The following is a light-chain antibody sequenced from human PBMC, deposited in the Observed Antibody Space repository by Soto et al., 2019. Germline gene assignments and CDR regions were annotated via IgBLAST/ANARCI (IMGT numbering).Light chain of an antibody. V-gene: IGLV2-8*01. CDR2: EVS. CDR3: SSYAGSNNVV. CDR1: SSDVGGYNY. J-gene: IGLJ2*01. Sequence: QSVLTQPPSASGSPGQSVTISCTGTSSDVGGYNYVSWYQQHPGKAPKLMIYEVSKRPSGVPDRISGSKSGNTASLTVSGLQAEYEADYYCSSYAGSNNVVFGGGTKLTVL.